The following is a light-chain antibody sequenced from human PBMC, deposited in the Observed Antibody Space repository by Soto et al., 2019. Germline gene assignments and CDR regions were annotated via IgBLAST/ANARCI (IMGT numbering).Light chain of an antibody. J-gene: IGKJ4*01. CDR2: KTS. Sequence: DIQTTQSPSTLSASVGDRVTITCRASQSISSWLAWYQQKPGKAPNLLIYKTSSLESGVPSRFSGSGSGTEFTLTVNSLQPDDFATYYCQQYDSYPLTFGGGTKVEIK. CDR3: QQYDSYPLT. V-gene: IGKV1-5*03. CDR1: QSISSW.